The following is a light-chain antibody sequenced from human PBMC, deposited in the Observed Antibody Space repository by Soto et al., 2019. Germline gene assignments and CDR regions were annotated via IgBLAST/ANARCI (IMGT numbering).Light chain of an antibody. CDR2: GAS. Sequence: TQSPATLSVFPGERATLSCRASQSVATNLAWYQQKPGQAPRLLIYGASSRATGIPDRFSGSGSGTDFTLTISRLEPEDFAVYYCQQYGSSRFTFGPGTKVDIK. V-gene: IGKV3-20*01. CDR1: QSVATN. CDR3: QQYGSSRFT. J-gene: IGKJ3*01.